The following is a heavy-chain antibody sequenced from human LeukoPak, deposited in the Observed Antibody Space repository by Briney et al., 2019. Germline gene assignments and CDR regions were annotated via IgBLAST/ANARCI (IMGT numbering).Heavy chain of an antibody. Sequence: ASVKVSCKASGGTFSSYAISWARQAPGQGLEWMERIIPILGIANYAQKFQGRVTITADKSTSTAYMELSSLRSEDTAVYYCARAAYGSGRVYYYGMDVWGQGTTVTVSS. CDR1: GGTFSSYA. D-gene: IGHD3-10*01. J-gene: IGHJ6*02. V-gene: IGHV1-69*04. CDR2: IIPILGIA. CDR3: ARAAYGSGRVYYYGMDV.